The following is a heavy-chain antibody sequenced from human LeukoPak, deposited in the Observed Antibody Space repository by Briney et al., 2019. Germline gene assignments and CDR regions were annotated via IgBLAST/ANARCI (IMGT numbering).Heavy chain of an antibody. V-gene: IGHV3-21*01. CDR3: ARVVSYSSSSSDY. CDR1: GFTFSSYS. J-gene: IGHJ4*02. CDR2: ISSSSSYI. D-gene: IGHD6-6*01. Sequence: GASVKVSCKASGFTFSSYSMNWVRQAPGKGLEWVSSISSSSSYIYYADSVKGRFTISRDNAKNSLYLQMNSLRAEDTAVYYCARVVSYSSSSSDYWGQGTLVTVSS.